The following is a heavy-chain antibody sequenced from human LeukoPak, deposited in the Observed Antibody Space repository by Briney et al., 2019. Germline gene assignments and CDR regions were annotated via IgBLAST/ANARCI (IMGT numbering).Heavy chain of an antibody. CDR1: GGSISSYY. Sequence: PSETLSLTCTVSGGSISSYYWSWIRQPPGKGLEWIGYIYTSGSTNYNPSLKSRVTISVDTSKNQFSLKLSSVTAADTAVYYCARYGSGSYYNAVPGYYYYMDVWGKGTTVTVSS. D-gene: IGHD3-10*01. CDR3: ARYGSGSYYNAVPGYYYYMDV. V-gene: IGHV4-4*09. J-gene: IGHJ6*03. CDR2: IYTSGST.